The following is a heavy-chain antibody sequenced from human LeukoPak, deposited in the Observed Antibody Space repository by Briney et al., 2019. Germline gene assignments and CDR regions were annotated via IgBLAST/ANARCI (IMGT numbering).Heavy chain of an antibody. V-gene: IGHV4-59*01. CDR2: IYYSGST. D-gene: IGHD4-23*01. J-gene: IGHJ4*02. Sequence: PSETLSLTCPVSGASISPNYWSWIRQPPGKGLEWIGYIYYSGSTNYNPSLKSRVTISVDTSKNQFSLKLSSVTAADTAVYYCARGGNSAYYFDYWGQGTLVTVSS. CDR1: GASISPNY. CDR3: ARGGNSAYYFDY.